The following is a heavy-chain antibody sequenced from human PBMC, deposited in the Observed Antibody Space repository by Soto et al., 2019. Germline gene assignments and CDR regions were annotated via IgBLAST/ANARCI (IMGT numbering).Heavy chain of an antibody. CDR3: AKGILANPGNFYYFYGMDV. V-gene: IGHV3-23*01. J-gene: IGHJ6*02. CDR2: ISDSGSST. CDR1: GFTFSNYA. Sequence: EVHLLVSGGGLVQPGGSLRLSCAASGFTFSNYAMSWVRQGLGKGLEWVSSISDSGSSTYYADSVKGRFTISRDSSKNTLYLQMNILRVEDTAVYYCAKGILANPGNFYYFYGMDVWGQGTTVTVSS. D-gene: IGHD5-12*01.